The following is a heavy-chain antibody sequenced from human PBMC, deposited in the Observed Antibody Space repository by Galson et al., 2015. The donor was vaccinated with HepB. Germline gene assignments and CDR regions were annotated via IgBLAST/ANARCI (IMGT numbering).Heavy chain of an antibody. V-gene: IGHV3-30*01. CDR1: GFTFSSYA. CDR2: ISYDGSNK. CDR3: AREWTDSSGDYLPGALDI. J-gene: IGHJ3*02. Sequence: SLRLSCAASGFTFSSYAMHWVRQAPGQGLEWVAVISYDGSNKYYADSVKGRFTITRDNSKNTLYLQMNSLRAEDTAVYYCAREWTDSSGDYLPGALDIWGQGTMVTVSS. D-gene: IGHD3-22*01.